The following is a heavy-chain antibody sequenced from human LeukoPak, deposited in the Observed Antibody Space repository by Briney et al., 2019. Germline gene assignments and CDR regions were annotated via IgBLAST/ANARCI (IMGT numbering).Heavy chain of an antibody. CDR3: ARDLRYGASDY. CDR1: GFTFSSYW. CDR2: INPDGSST. J-gene: IGHJ4*02. D-gene: IGHD5/OR15-5a*01. Sequence: PGGSLRLSCAASGFTFSSYWMHWVRQAPGKGLVWVSLINPDGSSTSYADSVKGRFTISRDSAKDSLYLQMNSLRAEDTAVYYCARDLRYGASDYWGQGSLVIVSS. V-gene: IGHV3-74*01.